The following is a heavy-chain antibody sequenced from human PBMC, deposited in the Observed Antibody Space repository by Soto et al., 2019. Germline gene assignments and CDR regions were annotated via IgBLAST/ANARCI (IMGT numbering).Heavy chain of an antibody. D-gene: IGHD5-12*01. J-gene: IGHJ4*02. CDR2: ISGSGGST. Sequence: GGSLRLSCAASGFTFSSYAMSWVRQAPGKGLEWVSAISGSGGSTYYADSVKGRFTIPRDNSKNTLYLQMNSLRAEDTAVYYCARPRLQSYYFDYWGQGTLVTVSS. V-gene: IGHV3-23*01. CDR1: GFTFSSYA. CDR3: ARPRLQSYYFDY.